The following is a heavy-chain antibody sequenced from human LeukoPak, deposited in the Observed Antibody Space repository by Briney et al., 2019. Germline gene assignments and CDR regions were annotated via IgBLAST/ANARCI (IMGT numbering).Heavy chain of an antibody. V-gene: IGHV3-33*08. Sequence: GGSLRLSCAASGLIFSSYAMSWVRQAPGKGLEWVAVVGYDGNNKYYADSVKGRFTISRDNSKNTVYLQMNSLRAEDTAVYYCARWYYYDSSGSPDYWGQGTLVTVSS. CDR3: ARWYYYDSSGSPDY. D-gene: IGHD3-22*01. CDR2: VGYDGNNK. CDR1: GLIFSSYA. J-gene: IGHJ4*02.